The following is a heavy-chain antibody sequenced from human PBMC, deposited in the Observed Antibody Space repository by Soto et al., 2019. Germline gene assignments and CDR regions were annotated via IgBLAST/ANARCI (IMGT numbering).Heavy chain of an antibody. V-gene: IGHV3-30-3*01. D-gene: IGHD3-10*01. CDR1: GFAFSSYA. J-gene: IGHJ4*02. Sequence: QVQLVESGGGVVQPGRSLRLSCAASGFAFSSYAMHWVRQAPGKGLEWVAVMSYDGSNKYYADSVKGRFTISRDNSKNTLYLQMNSLRGEDTAVFYCARDLSGSGDWGQGTLVTVSS. CDR3: ARDLSGSGD. CDR2: MSYDGSNK.